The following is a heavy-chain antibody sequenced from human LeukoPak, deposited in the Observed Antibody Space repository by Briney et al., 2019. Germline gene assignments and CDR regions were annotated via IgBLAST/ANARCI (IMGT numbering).Heavy chain of an antibody. CDR1: GVSISSSYYY. CDR2: IYYSGST. CDR3: AYNRNFALDN. Sequence: PSETLSLTCTVSGVSISSSYYYWGWIRQPPGKGLEWIGSIYYSGSTYYNPSLKSRVTISVDTSKNQFSLKLRSVTAADTAVYFCAYNRNFALDNWGQGTLVTVSS. D-gene: IGHD1-14*01. V-gene: IGHV4-39*07. J-gene: IGHJ4*01.